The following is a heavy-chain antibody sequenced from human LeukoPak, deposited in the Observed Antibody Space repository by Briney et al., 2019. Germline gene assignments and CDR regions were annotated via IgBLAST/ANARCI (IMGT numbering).Heavy chain of an antibody. CDR1: GGSISSYY. CDR3: ARHSGMTTVTAYLDC. J-gene: IGHJ4*02. Sequence: SETLSLTCTVSGGSISSYYWSWIRQPAGKGLERIGRIYTSGSTNYNPSLRSRVTMSVDTSKNQFSLKLSSVTAADTAVYYCARHSGMTTVTAYLDCWGQGTLVTVSS. CDR2: IYTSGST. V-gene: IGHV4-4*07. D-gene: IGHD4-17*01.